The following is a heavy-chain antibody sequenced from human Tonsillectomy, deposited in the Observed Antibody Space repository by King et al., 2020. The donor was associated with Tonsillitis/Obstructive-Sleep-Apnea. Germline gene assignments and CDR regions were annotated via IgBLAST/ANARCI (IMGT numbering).Heavy chain of an antibody. Sequence: QLQESGPGLVKPSETLSLTCTVSGGSISSSSYYWGWIRQPPGKGLEWIGSIYYSGSTYYNPSLKSRVTISVDTSKNQFSLKLSSVTAADTAVYYCARLPDPDSSGYHYWGREPWSPSPQ. CDR3: ARLPDPDSSGYHY. V-gene: IGHV4-39*01. CDR1: GGSISSSSYY. D-gene: IGHD3-22*01. CDR2: IYYSGST. J-gene: IGHJ4*02.